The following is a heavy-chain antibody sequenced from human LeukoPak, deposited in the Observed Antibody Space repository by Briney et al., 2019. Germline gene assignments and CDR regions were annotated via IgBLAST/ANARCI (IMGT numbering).Heavy chain of an antibody. V-gene: IGHV1-69*13. CDR3: ARGYGSGSYYYYTDV. D-gene: IGHD3-10*01. Sequence: SVKVSCKASGGTFSSYAISWVRQAPGQGLEWMGGIIPIFGTANYAQKFQGRVTITADESTSTAYMELSSLRSEDTAVYYCARGYGSGSYYYYTDVWGKGTTVTISS. CDR2: IIPIFGTA. CDR1: GGTFSSYA. J-gene: IGHJ6*03.